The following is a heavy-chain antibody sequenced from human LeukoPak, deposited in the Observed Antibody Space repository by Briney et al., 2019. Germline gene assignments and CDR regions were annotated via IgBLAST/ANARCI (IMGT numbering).Heavy chain of an antibody. D-gene: IGHD6-6*01. V-gene: IGHV1-46*01. CDR3: ARDRAARLHASQIHNWFDP. CDR2: INPSGAST. Sequence: AASVKVSCKASGYTFTSYYMHWVRQAPGQGLEWMGIINPSGASTSYAQKFQGRVTMTRDMSTSTVYMELSSLRSEDTAVYYCARDRAARLHASQIHNWFDPWGQGTLVTVSS. J-gene: IGHJ5*02. CDR1: GYTFTSYY.